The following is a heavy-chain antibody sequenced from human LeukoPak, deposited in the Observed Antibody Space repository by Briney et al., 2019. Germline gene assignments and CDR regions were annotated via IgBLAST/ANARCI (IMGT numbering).Heavy chain of an antibody. CDR2: IKSQTDGGTT. CDR3: TTGTWIQLWLADY. V-gene: IGHV3-15*01. Sequence: PGGSLTLSCTGSGFTFTNACMSWVRLARGKGLEWGGHIKSQTDGGTTDYAAPVKGRFTISRDDSKNTLYLQMNSLKSEDTAVYYCTTGTWIQLWLADYWGQGTLVTVSS. D-gene: IGHD5-18*01. J-gene: IGHJ4*02. CDR1: GFTFTNAC.